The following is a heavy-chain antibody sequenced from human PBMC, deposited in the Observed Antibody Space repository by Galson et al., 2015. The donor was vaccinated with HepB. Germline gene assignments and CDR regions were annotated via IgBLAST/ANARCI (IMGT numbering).Heavy chain of an antibody. Sequence: SLRLSCAASGFTFSSYGMHWVRQAPGKGLEWVAVISYDGSNKYYADSVKGRFTISRDNSKNTLYLQMNSLRAEDTAVYYCAKCEAVADPPAGYWGQGTLVTVSS. CDR3: AKCEAVADPPAGY. D-gene: IGHD6-19*01. CDR1: GFTFSSYG. CDR2: ISYDGSNK. V-gene: IGHV3-30*18. J-gene: IGHJ4*02.